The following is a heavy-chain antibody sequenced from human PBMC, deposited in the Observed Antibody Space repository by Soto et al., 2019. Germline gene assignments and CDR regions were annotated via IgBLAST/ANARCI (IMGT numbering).Heavy chain of an antibody. CDR1: GYIFTSYY. J-gene: IGHJ6*02. D-gene: IGHD6-13*01. CDR3: ARGIAAAEHYYYGMDV. V-gene: IGHV1-46*01. Sequence: GASVKVSCKASGYIFTSYYMHWVRQAPGQGLEWMGIINPSGGSTSYAQKFQGRVTMTRDTSTSTVYMELSSLRSEDTAVYYCARGIAAAEHYYYGMDVWGQGTTVTVSS. CDR2: INPSGGST.